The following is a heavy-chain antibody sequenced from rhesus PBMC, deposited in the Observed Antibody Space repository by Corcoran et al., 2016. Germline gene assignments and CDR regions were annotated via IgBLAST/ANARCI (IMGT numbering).Heavy chain of an antibody. Sequence: QVQLQESGPGLVKPSEALALTCAVSGGSISGYYWNWIRQPPGKVLQGIGIMRGSSASTHNHAAIKRLVTVSTDPSNNQFALRLSSLTAPDTAVYYCARNLCSCGVCYPYGLDSWAQGVVVTVSS. D-gene: IGHD2-39*01. CDR1: GGSISGYY. CDR3: ARNLCSCGVCYPYGLDS. J-gene: IGHJ6*01. CDR2: MRGSSAST. V-gene: IGHV4-165*02.